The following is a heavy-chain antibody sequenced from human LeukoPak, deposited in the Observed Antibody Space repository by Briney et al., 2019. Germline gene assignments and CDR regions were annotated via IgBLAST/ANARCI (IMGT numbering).Heavy chain of an antibody. CDR3: VRDGDTSGYTN. Sequence: SGGSLRLSCAASGFTFSSYWMHWVRQAPGKGLEWVANIKQDGSEKYYVDSVKGRFTISRDNAKNSLYLQMNSLRAEDTAVYSCVRDGDTSGYTNWGQGTLVTVSS. V-gene: IGHV3-7*01. D-gene: IGHD3-22*01. CDR2: IKQDGSEK. J-gene: IGHJ4*02. CDR1: GFTFSSYW.